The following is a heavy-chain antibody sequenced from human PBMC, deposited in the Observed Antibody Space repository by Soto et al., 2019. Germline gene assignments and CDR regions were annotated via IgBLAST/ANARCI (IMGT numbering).Heavy chain of an antibody. Sequence: PSETLSLTCAVSGDSISSSNWWSWVRQPPGKGLEWIGEIYHSGSTIYNPSLKSRVTIPLDKSKNQFSLKLTSVTAADTAVYYCARYDFGTFDSWGQGTLVTVSS. V-gene: IGHV4-4*02. CDR3: ARYDFGTFDS. CDR2: IYHSGST. CDR1: GDSISSSNW. J-gene: IGHJ4*02. D-gene: IGHD4-17*01.